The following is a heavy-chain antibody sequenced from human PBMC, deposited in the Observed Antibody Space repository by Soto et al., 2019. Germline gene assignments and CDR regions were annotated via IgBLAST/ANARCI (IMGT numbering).Heavy chain of an antibody. V-gene: IGHV4-39*01. CDR2: IYYSGST. CDR3: ARRGYSYGYGEYYFDY. D-gene: IGHD5-18*01. CDR1: GGSISSSSYY. J-gene: IGHJ4*02. Sequence: XGTLALTCTVSGGSISSSSYYWGWIRQPPGKGLEWIGSIYYSGSTYYNPSLKSRVTISVDTSKNQFSLKLSSVTAADTAVYYCARRGYSYGYGEYYFDYWGQGTLVTVSS.